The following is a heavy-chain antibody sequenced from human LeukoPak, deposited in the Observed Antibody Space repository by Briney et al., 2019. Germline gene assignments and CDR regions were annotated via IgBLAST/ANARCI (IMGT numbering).Heavy chain of an antibody. CDR2: ISAYSGNT. V-gene: IGHV1-18*01. CDR1: GYIFTSFG. J-gene: IGHJ6*02. CDR3: ARDTSRGDHGMDV. Sequence: ASVKVSCKASGYIFTSFGFSWVRQAPGQGLEWMGWISAYSGNTNYVQKLQGRVTMTTDTSTSTAYMELRSQRFDDTAVYYCARDTSRGDHGMDVWGQGTTVTVSS. D-gene: IGHD2-21*02.